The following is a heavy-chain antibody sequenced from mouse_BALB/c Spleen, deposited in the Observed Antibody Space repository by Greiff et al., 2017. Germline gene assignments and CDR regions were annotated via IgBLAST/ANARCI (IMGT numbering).Heavy chain of an antibody. Sequence: QVQLQQPGAELVKPGASVKLSCKASGYTFTSYWMHWVQQRPGQGLEWIGEINPSNGRTNYNEKFKSKATLTVDKSSSTAYMQLSSLTSEDSAVYYCARGQLGLRGAMDYWGQGTSVTVSS. CDR2: INPSNGRT. D-gene: IGHD3-1*01. V-gene: IGHV1S81*02. J-gene: IGHJ4*01. CDR1: GYTFTSYW. CDR3: ARGQLGLRGAMDY.